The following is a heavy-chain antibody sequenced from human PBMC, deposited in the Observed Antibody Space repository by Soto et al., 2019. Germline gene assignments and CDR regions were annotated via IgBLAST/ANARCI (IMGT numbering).Heavy chain of an antibody. J-gene: IGHJ4*02. CDR3: ARWSN. CDR1: GFAFSRYW. Sequence: EVQLVESGGGSVQPGGSLRLSCAASGFAFSRYWMSWVRQAPGKGLEWVANINEDGSEEHYVDAVKGRFTISRDNARNSLYLQMKSLTAEDTALYYCARWSNWGPGILLTVSS. V-gene: IGHV3-7*01. CDR2: INEDGSEE.